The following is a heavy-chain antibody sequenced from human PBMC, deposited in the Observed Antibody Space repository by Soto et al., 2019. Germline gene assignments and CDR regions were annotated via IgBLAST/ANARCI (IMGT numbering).Heavy chain of an antibody. J-gene: IGHJ4*02. CDR3: ARAAYYYESSGYYPGDY. D-gene: IGHD3-22*01. CDR1: GYTFMSYP. V-gene: IGHV1-3*01. CDR2: INAGDDIT. Sequence: ASVKVSCKASGYTFMSYPLHWVRQAPGQRPEWMGWINAGDDITQFSQKFQGRLTFTRDTSASTVYMEVSSLRSEDTAVYYCARAAYYYESSGYYPGDYWGQGTLVTVSS.